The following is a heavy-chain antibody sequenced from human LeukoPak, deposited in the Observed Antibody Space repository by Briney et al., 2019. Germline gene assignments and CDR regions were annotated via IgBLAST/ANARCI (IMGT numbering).Heavy chain of an antibody. J-gene: IGHJ4*02. D-gene: IGHD1-14*01. CDR3: VRGGTNFAS. CDR2: IKEDGSEN. V-gene: IGHV3-7*04. Sequence: GGSLRLSCAASGFTFSSYGMHWVRQAPGKGLEWVANIKEDGSENYHVDSVKGRFTISRDNAKNSLSLQMNSLRAEDTAVYYCVRGGTNFASWGQGTLVIVSS. CDR1: GFTFSSYG.